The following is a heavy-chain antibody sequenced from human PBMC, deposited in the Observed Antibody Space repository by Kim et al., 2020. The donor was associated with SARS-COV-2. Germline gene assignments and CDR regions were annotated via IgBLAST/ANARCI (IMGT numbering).Heavy chain of an antibody. CDR2: IYWDDDK. CDR1: GFSLTTGGVS. D-gene: IGHD3-10*01. CDR3: AQSNYASGSPVY. Sequence: SGPTLVNPAQTLTLTCTFSGFSLTTGGVSVAWIRQPPGKALEWLALIYWDDDKRYSPSLKSRLTITKDTSKNLVVLTLTNMDSVDTATYYCAQSNYASGSPVYWGQGTLVTVSS. J-gene: IGHJ4*02. V-gene: IGHV2-5*02.